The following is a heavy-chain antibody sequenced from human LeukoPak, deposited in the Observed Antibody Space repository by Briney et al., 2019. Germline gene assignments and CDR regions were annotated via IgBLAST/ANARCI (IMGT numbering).Heavy chain of an antibody. CDR1: GFTFDDYA. D-gene: IGHD6-19*01. CDR2: ISWNSGTI. CDR3: AKDIRGGRQWLAIDY. V-gene: IGHV3-9*01. Sequence: GGSLRLSCAASGFTFDDYAMHWVRQAPGKGLEWVSGISWNSGTIGYGDSVKGRFTISRDNAKNSLYLQMNSLRAEDTALYYCAKDIRGGRQWLAIDYWGQGTLVTVSS. J-gene: IGHJ4*02.